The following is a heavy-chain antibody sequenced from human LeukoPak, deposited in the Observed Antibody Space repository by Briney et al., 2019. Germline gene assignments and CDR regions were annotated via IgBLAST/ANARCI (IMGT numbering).Heavy chain of an antibody. D-gene: IGHD6-6*01. V-gene: IGHV3-30*03. CDR1: GFTFSGYG. CDR3: GTPPCIAARQSVESHYYGMDV. CDR2: ISYDGSNK. J-gene: IGHJ6*01. Sequence: GGSLRLSCAASGFTFSGYGMHWVRQAPGKGLEWVAVISYDGSNKYYADSVKGRFTISRDNSKNTLYLQMNSLRAEDTAVYYCGTPPCIAARQSVESHYYGMDVRGQGNTVTVSS.